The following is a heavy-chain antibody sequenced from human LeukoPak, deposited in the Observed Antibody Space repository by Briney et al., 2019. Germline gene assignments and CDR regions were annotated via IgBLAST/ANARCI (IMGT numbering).Heavy chain of an antibody. CDR3: ARDRHGEGDAFDI. CDR1: GYTFTGYY. Sequence: ASVKVSCKASGYTFTGYYMHWVRQAPGQGLEWMGWINPNSGGTNYAQKFQGRVTMTRDTSISTAYMELSRLRSDDTAVYYCARDRHGEGDAFDIWGQGTMVTVSS. V-gene: IGHV1-2*02. D-gene: IGHD3-10*01. J-gene: IGHJ3*02. CDR2: INPNSGGT.